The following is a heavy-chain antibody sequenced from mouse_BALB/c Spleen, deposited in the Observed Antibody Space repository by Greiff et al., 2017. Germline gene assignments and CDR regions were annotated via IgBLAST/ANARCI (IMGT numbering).Heavy chain of an antibody. V-gene: IGHV3-2*02. Sequence: DVKLVESGPGLVKPSQSLSLTCTVTGYSITSDYAWNWIRQFPGNKLEWMGYISYSGSTSYNPSLKSRISITRDTSKNQFFLQLNSVTTEDTATYYCARYDGLWFAYWGQGTLVTVSA. CDR2: ISYSGST. CDR1: GYSITSDYA. D-gene: IGHD2-3*01. CDR3: ARYDGLWFAY. J-gene: IGHJ3*01.